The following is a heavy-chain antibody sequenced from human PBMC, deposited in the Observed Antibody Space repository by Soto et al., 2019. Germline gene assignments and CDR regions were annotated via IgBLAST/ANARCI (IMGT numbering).Heavy chain of an antibody. Sequence: ASVKVSCKASGYTFTDYYMHWVRQAPGQGLEWMGWINPNSGGTNYAQKFQGWVTMTRDTSISTAYMELGRLRSDDTAVYYCARQDGYSYGYYFVYWGQGTLVTVSS. J-gene: IGHJ4*02. D-gene: IGHD5-18*01. CDR1: GYTFTDYY. CDR3: ARQDGYSYGYYFVY. CDR2: INPNSGGT. V-gene: IGHV1-2*04.